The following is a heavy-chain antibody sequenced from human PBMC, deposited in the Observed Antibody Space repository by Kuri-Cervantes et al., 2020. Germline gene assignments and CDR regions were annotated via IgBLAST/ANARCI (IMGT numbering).Heavy chain of an antibody. CDR3: ARGPRYCSSTSGRGNWFDP. Sequence: ASVKVSCKASGYTFTSYDINWVRQATGQGLEWMGWMNPNSGNTGYAQKFQGRVTMTRNTSISTAYMELSSLRSEDTAVYYCARGPRYCSSTSGRGNWFDPWGQGTLVTVSS. J-gene: IGHJ5*02. V-gene: IGHV1-8*01. D-gene: IGHD2-2*01. CDR1: GYTFTSYD. CDR2: MNPNSGNT.